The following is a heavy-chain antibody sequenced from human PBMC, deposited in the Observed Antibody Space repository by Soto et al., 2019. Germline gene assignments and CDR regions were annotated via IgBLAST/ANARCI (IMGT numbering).Heavy chain of an antibody. D-gene: IGHD5-18*01. Sequence: QVQLVQSGAEVKKPGASVKVSCKASGYIFTNDDIGWVRRATGQGLELMGWMSPKTGNTGYAQKFQGRVTMTRNTSLRTAYMELTGLRSDDTAVYYCTRLFGYSSGSDVWGQGTTVTVS. V-gene: IGHV1-8*02. CDR3: TRLFGYSSGSDV. J-gene: IGHJ6*02. CDR1: GYIFTNDD. CDR2: MSPKTGNT.